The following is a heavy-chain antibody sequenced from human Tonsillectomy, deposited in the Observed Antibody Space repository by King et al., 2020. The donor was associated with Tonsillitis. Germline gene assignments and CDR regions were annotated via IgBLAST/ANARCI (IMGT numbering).Heavy chain of an antibody. D-gene: IGHD3-10*01. CDR3: ARGFPITMVRGSNLPPYAFDI. Sequence: VQLPQWGAGLLKPSETLSLTCAVYGGSFSGYYWSWIRQPPGKGLEWIGEINHSGSTNYNPSLKSRVTISVDTSKNQFSLKLSSVTAADTAVYYCARGFPITMVRGSNLPPYAFDIWGQGTMVTVSS. CDR2: INHSGST. V-gene: IGHV4-34*01. CDR1: GGSFSGYY. J-gene: IGHJ3*02.